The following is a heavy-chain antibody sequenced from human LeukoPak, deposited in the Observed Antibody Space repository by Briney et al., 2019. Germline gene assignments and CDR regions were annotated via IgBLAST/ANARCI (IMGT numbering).Heavy chain of an antibody. V-gene: IGHV4-59*01. CDR2: IYYSGST. J-gene: IGHJ4*02. Sequence: SETLSLTCTVSGASISSYYWSWVRQPPGKGLEWIGYIYYSGSTNYNPSLKSRVTISVDTSKNQFSLKLSSVTAADTAVYYCARYITIFGYWGQGTLVTVSS. CDR3: ARYITIFGY. D-gene: IGHD3-3*01. CDR1: GASISSYY.